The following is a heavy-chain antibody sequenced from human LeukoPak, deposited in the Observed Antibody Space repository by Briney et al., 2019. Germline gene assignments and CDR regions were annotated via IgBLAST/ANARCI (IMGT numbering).Heavy chain of an antibody. J-gene: IGHJ3*02. CDR3: AKTGGVHAFDI. CDR2: ISYDGNNK. D-gene: IGHD1-14*01. Sequence: GRSLRLSCAASGFTFSSYAMHWVRQAPGKGLEWVAVISYDGNNKYYADSVKGRFTISRDNSKNTLYLQMNSLRAEDTAVYYCAKTGGVHAFDIRGQGTMVTVSS. V-gene: IGHV3-30-3*02. CDR1: GFTFSSYA.